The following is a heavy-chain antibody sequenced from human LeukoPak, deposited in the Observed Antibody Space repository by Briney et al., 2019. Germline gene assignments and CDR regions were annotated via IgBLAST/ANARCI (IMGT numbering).Heavy chain of an antibody. CDR3: ARGRYDFWSGYPNNWFDP. CDR2: ISGSGSST. J-gene: IGHJ5*02. Sequence: GGSLRLSCAASGXTFSSYAMTWVRQAPGKGLEWVSGISGSGSSTYYADSVKGRFTMSRDNSKNTLYLQMNSLTADDTAVYYCARGRYDFWSGYPNNWFDPWGQGTLVTVSS. D-gene: IGHD3-3*01. CDR1: GXTFSSYA. V-gene: IGHV3-23*01.